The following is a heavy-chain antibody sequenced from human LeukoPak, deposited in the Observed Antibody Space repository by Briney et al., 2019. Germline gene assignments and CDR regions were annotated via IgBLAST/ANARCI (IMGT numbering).Heavy chain of an antibody. J-gene: IGHJ4*02. D-gene: IGHD2-21*01. CDR1: AFPFSSYS. CDR2: FSGRSTYT. Sequence: GGSLRPSCAASAFPFSSYSLTWPRQAPGKGLEWITSFSGRSTYTYYADSVKGRFTSSRDNAKTSLYLQVNSLRAEGTAVYYCAKGYHESCGSWTPSDYWGQGTLVTVSS. CDR3: AKGYHESCGSWTPSDY. V-gene: IGHV3-21*01.